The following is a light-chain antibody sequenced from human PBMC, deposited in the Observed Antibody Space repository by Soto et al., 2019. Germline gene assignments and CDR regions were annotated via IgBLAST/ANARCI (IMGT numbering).Light chain of an antibody. Sequence: EIVMTQSPATLSVSPGERATLSCRASQSVSSNLAWYQQKTGQTPKLLIYVASTRATGIPARFSGSGSGTEFTLTLSSLQSEEFAVYYCQQYNVWPLTFGGGTKVEFK. CDR2: VAS. CDR1: QSVSSN. V-gene: IGKV3-15*01. CDR3: QQYNVWPLT. J-gene: IGKJ4*01.